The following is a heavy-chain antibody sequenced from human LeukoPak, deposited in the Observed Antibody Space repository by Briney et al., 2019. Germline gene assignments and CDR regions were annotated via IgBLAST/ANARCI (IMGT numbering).Heavy chain of an antibody. CDR1: GYTFTSYD. V-gene: IGHV1-8*01. CDR3: ARGDSSSWFQGYYYGMDV. D-gene: IGHD6-13*01. Sequence: ASVKVSCKASGYTFTSYDIDWVRQATGQGLEWMGWMYPNSGNTGYAQKFQGRVTMTRNTSISTAYMELSSLRSEDTAVYYCARGDSSSWFQGYYYGMDVWGQGTTVTVSS. CDR2: MYPNSGNT. J-gene: IGHJ6*02.